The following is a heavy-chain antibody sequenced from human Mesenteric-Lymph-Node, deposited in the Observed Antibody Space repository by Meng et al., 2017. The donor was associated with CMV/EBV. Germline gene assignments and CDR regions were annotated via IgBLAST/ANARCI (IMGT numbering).Heavy chain of an antibody. CDR2: INHSGRT. V-gene: IGHV4-34*01. CDR3: ARGAKWVRGGDFDY. CDR1: GGSLSCYY. Sequence: VVYGGSLSCYYWSWIRQPPGTGLEGIGDINHSGRTNYNPSLKSRVTISVATSKNHFSLKLSSVTAADTAVYYCARGAKWVRGGDFDYWGQGTLVTVSS. J-gene: IGHJ4*02. D-gene: IGHD3-10*01.